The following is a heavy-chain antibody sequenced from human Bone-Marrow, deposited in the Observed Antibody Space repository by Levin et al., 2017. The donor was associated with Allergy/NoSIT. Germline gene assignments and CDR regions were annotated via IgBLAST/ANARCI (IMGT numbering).Heavy chain of an antibody. J-gene: IGHJ4*02. Sequence: GESLKISCATSGFTFSTYAMIWVRQAPGKGLEWVSSISNSGNSPYYADSVKGRFTISRDNSKNMVYLQMNSLRVEDTAVYYCAKGKGANGDYGSFDYWGQGTLITVSS. CDR3: AKGKGANGDYGSFDY. V-gene: IGHV3-23*01. D-gene: IGHD4-17*01. CDR2: ISNSGNSP. CDR1: GFTFSTYA.